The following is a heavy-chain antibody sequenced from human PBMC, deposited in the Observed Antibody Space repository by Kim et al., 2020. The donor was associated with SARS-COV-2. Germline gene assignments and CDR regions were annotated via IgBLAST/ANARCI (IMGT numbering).Heavy chain of an antibody. CDR3: ARGRRLFSRYFDTYYFDY. Sequence: SETLSLTCAVYGGSFSGYYWSWIRQPPGKGLEWIGEINHSGSTNYNPSLKSRVTISVDTSKNQFSLKLSSATAADTAVYYCARGRRLFSRYFDTYYFDYWGQGTLVTVSS. J-gene: IGHJ4*02. CDR2: INHSGST. CDR1: GGSFSGYY. V-gene: IGHV4-34*01. D-gene: IGHD3-9*01.